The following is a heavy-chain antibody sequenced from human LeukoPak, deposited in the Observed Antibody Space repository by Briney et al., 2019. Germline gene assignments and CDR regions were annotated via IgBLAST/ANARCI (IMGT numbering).Heavy chain of an antibody. CDR2: ISAYNGNT. D-gene: IGHD2-2*01. J-gene: IGHJ4*02. CDR3: ARDSGLGYCSSTSCYNSGSYREYYFDY. Sequence: ASVKVSCKASGYTFTSYGISWVRQAPGQGLEWMGWISAYNGNTNYAQKLQGRVTMTTDTSTSTAYMELRSLRSDDTAVYYCARDSGLGYCSSTSCYNSGSYREYYFDYWGQGTLVTVSS. V-gene: IGHV1-18*01. CDR1: GYTFTSYG.